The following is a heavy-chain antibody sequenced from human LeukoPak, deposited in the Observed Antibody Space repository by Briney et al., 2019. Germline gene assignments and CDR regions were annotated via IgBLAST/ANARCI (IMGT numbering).Heavy chain of an antibody. CDR2: ISYDGSIK. CDR3: ARDLSEKYSIDY. D-gene: IGHD2-15*01. Sequence: GRSLRLSCAASGFTFSGYAIHWVRQAPGKGLEWVAFISYDGSIKYYADPVKGRCTISRDNSKNTLNLQINSLRAEDTAVYYCARDLSEKYSIDYWGQGTLVTVSS. J-gene: IGHJ4*02. V-gene: IGHV3-30-3*01. CDR1: GFTFSGYA.